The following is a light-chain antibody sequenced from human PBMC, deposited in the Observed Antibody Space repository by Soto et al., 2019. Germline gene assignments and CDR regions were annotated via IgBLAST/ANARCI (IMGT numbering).Light chain of an antibody. V-gene: IGLV2-14*01. Sequence: QAVVTQPASVSGSPGQSITISCTGTSSDVGGYNYVSWYQQHPGKAPKLMIYDVSNRPSGVSNRFSGSKSGNTASLTISGLQAEEEADYYCSSYTSSSTVGVFGGGTKLTVL. J-gene: IGLJ2*01. CDR3: SSYTSSSTVGV. CDR1: SSDVGGYNY. CDR2: DVS.